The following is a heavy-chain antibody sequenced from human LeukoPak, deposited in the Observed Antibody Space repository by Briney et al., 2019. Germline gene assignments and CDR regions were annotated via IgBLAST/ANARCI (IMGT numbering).Heavy chain of an antibody. CDR2: INPSGGGT. CDR3: ARRELEYDFEY. Sequence: GASVKVSCKASGGTVSSYAISWVRQAPGQGLEWMGIINPSGGGTGYAQKFQGRVTMTRDTSTSTVYMELSSLRSEDTAVYYCARRELEYDFEYWGQGTLVIVSS. CDR1: GGTVSSYA. D-gene: IGHD1-1*01. J-gene: IGHJ4*02. V-gene: IGHV1-46*01.